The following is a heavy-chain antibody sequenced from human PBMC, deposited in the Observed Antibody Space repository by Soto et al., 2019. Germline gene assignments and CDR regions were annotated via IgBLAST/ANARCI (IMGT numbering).Heavy chain of an antibody. Sequence: QVQLQESGPGLVKPSETLSLTCTVSGGSISSYYWSWIRQPPGKGLEWIGYLYYSGSTNYNPSLKSRVTISVDTSNNQFSLKLSSVTAADTAVYYCARGREETYFAPWGQRTLVTVSS. V-gene: IGHV4-59*01. CDR1: GGSISSYY. CDR3: ARGREETYFAP. CDR2: LYYSGST. J-gene: IGHJ5*02.